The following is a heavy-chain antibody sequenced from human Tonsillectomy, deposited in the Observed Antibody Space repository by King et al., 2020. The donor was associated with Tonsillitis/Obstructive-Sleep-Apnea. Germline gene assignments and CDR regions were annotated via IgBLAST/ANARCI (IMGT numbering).Heavy chain of an antibody. J-gene: IGHJ4*02. V-gene: IGHV3-53*01. CDR3: AREPRSPPSMAFDY. D-gene: IGHD2/OR15-2a*01. Sequence: VQLVEFGGGLIQPGGSLRLSCAASGFTVSDNYMSWVRQAPGKGLEWVSVIYSGGTTYYADSVKGRFTISRDNSKNTLYLQLNSLRAEDTAVYYCAREPRSPPSMAFDYWGQGTLVTVSS. CDR2: IYSGGTT. CDR1: GFTVSDNY.